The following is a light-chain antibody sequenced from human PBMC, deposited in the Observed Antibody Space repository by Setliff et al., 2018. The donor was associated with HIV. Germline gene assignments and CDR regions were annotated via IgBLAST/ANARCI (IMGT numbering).Light chain of an antibody. Sequence: SALTQPPSASGTPGQRVTISCSGTTSNIASTAVNWYQQFPGTAPKVLIYSNDQRPSGVPDRFSGSKSGISGSLAISGLQSADEADYYCAAWDDTLNGWVFGGGTKVTVL. J-gene: IGLJ3*02. CDR2: SND. V-gene: IGLV1-44*01. CDR3: AAWDDTLNGWV. CDR1: TSNIASTA.